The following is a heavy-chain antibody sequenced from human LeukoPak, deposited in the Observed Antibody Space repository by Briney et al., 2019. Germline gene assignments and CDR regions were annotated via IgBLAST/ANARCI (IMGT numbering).Heavy chain of an antibody. CDR1: GFSFSKVW. Sequence: GGSLRLSCAASGFSFSKVWMSWVRQAPGKGLEWLGRIKRQTDGGTTDYAAPVKSRFIISRDDSKNTLYLQMNNLKSEDTALYYCTAASEVLLWFGDVNFDYWGQGTLVTVSS. CDR3: TAASEVLLWFGDVNFDY. V-gene: IGHV3-15*01. D-gene: IGHD3-10*01. CDR2: IKRQTDGGTT. J-gene: IGHJ4*02.